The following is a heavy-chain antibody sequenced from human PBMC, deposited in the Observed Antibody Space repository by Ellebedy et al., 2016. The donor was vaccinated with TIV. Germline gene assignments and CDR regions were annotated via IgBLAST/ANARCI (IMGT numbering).Heavy chain of an antibody. CDR3: ARDKPGEDNWFDP. J-gene: IGHJ5*02. D-gene: IGHD7-27*01. V-gene: IGHV1-3*01. CDR2: IYPANGDT. Sequence: AASVTVSCKASGYIVTNHAIHWVRQAPGQSFEWLGWIYPANGDTKYSQPFQGRVTFTSDTSASTAYMELSSLRSEDTAVYYCARDKPGEDNWFDPWGQGTLVTVSS. CDR1: GYIVTNHA.